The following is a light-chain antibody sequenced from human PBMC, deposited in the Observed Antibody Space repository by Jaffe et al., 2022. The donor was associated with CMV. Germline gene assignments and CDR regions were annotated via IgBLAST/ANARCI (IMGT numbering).Light chain of an antibody. CDR1: QSVSSSY. V-gene: IGKV3-20*01. CDR3: QLYGISRWT. CDR2: GAS. J-gene: IGKJ1*01. Sequence: EIVLTQSPGTLSLSPGERATLSCRASQSVSSSYLAWYQHKPGQAPRLLIYGASSRATGIADRFSGSGSGTDFTLTISRLEPEDFVVYYCQLYGISRWTFGQGTKVEIK.